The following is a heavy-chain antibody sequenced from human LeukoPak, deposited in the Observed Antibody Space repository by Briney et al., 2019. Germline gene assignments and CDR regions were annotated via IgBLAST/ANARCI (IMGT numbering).Heavy chain of an antibody. Sequence: ASVKVSCKASGYTFTSYGISWVRQAPGQGLEWMGWISAYNGNTNYAQKLQGRVTMTTDTSTSTAYMELRSLRSDDTAVYYCARIPTGYYYDSSGYFWDYWGRGTLVTVSS. CDR3: ARIPTGYYYDSSGYFWDY. J-gene: IGHJ4*02. V-gene: IGHV1-18*01. CDR1: GYTFTSYG. D-gene: IGHD3-22*01. CDR2: ISAYNGNT.